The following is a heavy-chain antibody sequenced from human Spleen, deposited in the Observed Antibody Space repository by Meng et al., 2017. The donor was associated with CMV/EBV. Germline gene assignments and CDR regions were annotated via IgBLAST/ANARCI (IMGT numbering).Heavy chain of an antibody. Sequence: GESLKISCAASGFTFSAYVMSWVRQAPGKGLEWISTISGSDGTTDYADSVKGRFTISRDNAKDSLYLQMNSLRAEDTAVYYCARDTSSSSWYGDSMDVWGQGTTVTVSS. J-gene: IGHJ6*02. CDR2: ISGSDGTT. D-gene: IGHD6-13*01. V-gene: IGHV3-23*01. CDR1: GFTFSAYV. CDR3: ARDTSSSSWYGDSMDV.